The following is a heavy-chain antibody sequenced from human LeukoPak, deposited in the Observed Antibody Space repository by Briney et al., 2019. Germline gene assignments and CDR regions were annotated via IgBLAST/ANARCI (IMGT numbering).Heavy chain of an antibody. D-gene: IGHD3-9*01. J-gene: IGHJ5*02. Sequence: SETLSLTCTVSGGSISSYYWSWIRQPAGKGLEWIGRIYTSGSTNYNPSLKSRVTMSVVTSKNQFSLKLSSVTAADTAVYYCARDVSKSLVIKYNWFDPWGQGTLVTVSS. CDR3: ARDVSKSLVIKYNWFDP. CDR2: IYTSGST. V-gene: IGHV4-4*07. CDR1: GGSISSYY.